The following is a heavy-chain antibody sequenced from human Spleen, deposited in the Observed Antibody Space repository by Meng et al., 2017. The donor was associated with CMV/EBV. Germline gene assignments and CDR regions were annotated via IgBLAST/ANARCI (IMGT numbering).Heavy chain of an antibody. J-gene: IGHJ4*02. V-gene: IGHV3-43*01. Sequence: GGSLRLSCAASGFTFDDYTMHWVRQAPGKGLEWVSLISWDGGSTYYADSVKGRFTISRDNAKNSLYLQMNNLRAEDTAVYYCARDHSMYYDFWSSYPDYWGQGTLVTVSS. CDR3: ARDHSMYYDFWSSYPDY. D-gene: IGHD3-3*01. CDR1: GFTFDDYT. CDR2: ISWDGGST.